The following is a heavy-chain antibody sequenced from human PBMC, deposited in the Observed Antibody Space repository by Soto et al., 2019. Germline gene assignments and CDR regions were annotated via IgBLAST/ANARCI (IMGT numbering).Heavy chain of an antibody. CDR3: ARLTGGTYLSFYYYIGV. J-gene: IGHJ6*03. D-gene: IGHD2-8*02. Sequence: QVQLQESGPGLVKPSETLSLTCTVSGGSISGYYWSWIRQPPGKGLEWIGYIYYSGTTNYDHSLKSLATMSVDPSKNQFSLKLSSVPAADTAVYYCARLTGGTYLSFYYYIGVWGKGTTVTVSS. CDR2: IYYSGTT. CDR1: GGSISGYY. V-gene: IGHV4-59*01.